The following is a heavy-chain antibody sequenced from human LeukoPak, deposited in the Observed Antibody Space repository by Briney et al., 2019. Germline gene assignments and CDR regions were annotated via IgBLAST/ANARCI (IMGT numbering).Heavy chain of an antibody. CDR1: GFTVSSNY. J-gene: IGHJ4*02. V-gene: IGHV3-11*04. D-gene: IGHD3-22*01. CDR2: ISSSGSTI. Sequence: GGSLRLSCAASGFTVSSNYMSWIRQAPGKGLEWVSYISSSGSTIYYADSVKGRFTISRDNAKNSLYLQMNSLRAEDTAVYYCAKRGHYYDSSGYFLAIDYWGQGTLVTVSS. CDR3: AKRGHYYDSSGYFLAIDY.